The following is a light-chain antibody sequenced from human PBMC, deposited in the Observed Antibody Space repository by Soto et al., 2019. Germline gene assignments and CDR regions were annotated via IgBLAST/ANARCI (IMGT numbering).Light chain of an antibody. J-gene: IGLJ1*01. CDR2: GNS. V-gene: IGLV1-40*01. CDR3: QSYDSSLSGYV. CDR1: SSNIGAGYD. Sequence: QSVLTQPPSVSGAPGQRVTISCTGSSSNIGAGYDVPWYQQLPGTAPKVLIYGNSNRPSGVPDRFSGSKSGTSASLAITGLQAEDEADYYCQSYDSSLSGYVFGTGTKLTVL.